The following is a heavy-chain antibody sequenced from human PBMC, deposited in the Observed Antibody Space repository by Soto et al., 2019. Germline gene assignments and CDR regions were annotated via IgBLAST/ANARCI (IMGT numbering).Heavy chain of an antibody. V-gene: IGHV4-31*03. D-gene: IGHD1-20*01. J-gene: IGHJ3*02. CDR1: GGTIISGGCY. CDR2: IYYSGST. CDR3: ARDTPPYNWNLNRAFDI. Sequence: TLCLTCTVSGGTIISGGCYWSWIRKHPGKGLEWIGYIYYSGSTYYNPSLKSRVTISVDTSKNQFSLKLSSVTAADTAVYYCARDTPPYNWNLNRAFDIWGQGTMVTVSS.